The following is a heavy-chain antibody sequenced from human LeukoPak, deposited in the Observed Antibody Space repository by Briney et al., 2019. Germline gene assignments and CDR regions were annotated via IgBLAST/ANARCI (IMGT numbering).Heavy chain of an antibody. CDR3: ARESRLHSGSYGACFDY. V-gene: IGHV1-69*13. J-gene: IGHJ4*02. CDR1: GGTFSSYA. Sequence: GASVKVSCKASGGTFSSYAISWVRQAPGQGLEWMGGIIPIFGTANYAQKFQGRVTITADESTSTAYMELSSLRSEDTAVYYCARESRLHSGSYGACFDYWGQGTLVTVSS. CDR2: IIPIFGTA. D-gene: IGHD1-26*01.